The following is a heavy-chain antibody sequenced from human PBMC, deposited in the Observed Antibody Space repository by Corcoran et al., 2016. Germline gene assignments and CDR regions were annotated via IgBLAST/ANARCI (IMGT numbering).Heavy chain of an antibody. Sequence: EVQLVESGGVVVQPGGSLRLSCAASGFTFDDYTMHWVRQAPGKGLEWVSLISWDGGSTYYADSVKGRFTISRDNSKNSLYLQMNSLRTEDTAVYYCAKEGGTSIGYFQHWGQGTLVTVSS. D-gene: IGHD2-15*01. CDR1: GFTFDDYT. CDR2: ISWDGGST. CDR3: AKEGGTSIGYFQH. J-gene: IGHJ1*01. V-gene: IGHV3-43*01.